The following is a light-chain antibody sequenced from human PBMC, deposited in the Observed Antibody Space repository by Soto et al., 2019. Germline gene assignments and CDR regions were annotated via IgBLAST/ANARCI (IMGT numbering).Light chain of an antibody. J-gene: IGLJ2*01. CDR2: EVS. Sequence: QSALTQPASVSGSPGQSITISCTGTSSDVGAYNYVSWYQQYPGKAPKLMIYEVSNRPSGVSNRFSGSKSGNTASLTISGLQAEDEADYYCGTNTGSSTLLFGGGTKLTVL. V-gene: IGLV2-14*01. CDR3: GTNTGSSTLL. CDR1: SSDVGAYNY.